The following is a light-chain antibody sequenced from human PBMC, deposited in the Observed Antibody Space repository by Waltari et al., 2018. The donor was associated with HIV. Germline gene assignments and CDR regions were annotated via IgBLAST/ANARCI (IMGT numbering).Light chain of an antibody. J-gene: IGLJ2*01. Sequence: SYVLTQPPSVSVAPGPTATITCGGTNIGNKNFQWSQQKPGQAPVLVVYDDSDRPSGIPERFSGSNSGNTATLTISRVEVGDEADYYCQVWDGSSDHPKVVLGGGTKLTVL. V-gene: IGLV3-21*02. CDR3: QVWDGSSDHPKVV. CDR2: DDS. CDR1: NIGNKN.